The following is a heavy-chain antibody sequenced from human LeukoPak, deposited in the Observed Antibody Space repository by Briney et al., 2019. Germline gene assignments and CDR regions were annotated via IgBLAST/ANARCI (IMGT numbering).Heavy chain of an antibody. J-gene: IGHJ3*02. D-gene: IGHD3-10*01. CDR3: ARESVFYGSGTYYNLRDAFDI. Sequence: PGGSLRLSCAASGFTFSSHWMHWVRQAPGKGLVWVSRINSDGSTTTYADSVKGRFTISRDNAKNTLYLQMNSLRAEDTAVYYCARESVFYGSGTYYNLRDAFDIWGQGTMVTVSS. CDR1: GFTFSSHW. V-gene: IGHV3-74*01. CDR2: INSDGSTT.